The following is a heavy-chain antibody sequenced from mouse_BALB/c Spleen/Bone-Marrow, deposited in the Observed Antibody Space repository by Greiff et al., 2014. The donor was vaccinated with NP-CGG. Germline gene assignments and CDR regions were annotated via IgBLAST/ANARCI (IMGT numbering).Heavy chain of an antibody. Sequence: VQLQQSGPGLVAPSQSLSITCTVSGFSLTSYGVHWVRQPPGKGLEWLGVIWAGGSTNYNSALMSRLSISKDNSKSQVFLKMNSPQTDDTAMYYCARRGRYAMDYWGQGTSVTVSS. J-gene: IGHJ4*01. CDR3: ARRGRYAMDY. V-gene: IGHV2-9*02. CDR1: GFSLTSYG. CDR2: IWAGGST. D-gene: IGHD3-3*01.